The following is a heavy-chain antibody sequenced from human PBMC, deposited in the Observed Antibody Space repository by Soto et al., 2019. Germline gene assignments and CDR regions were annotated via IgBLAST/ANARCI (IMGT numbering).Heavy chain of an antibody. J-gene: IGHJ6*02. CDR2: ISSSSSYT. Sequence: QVQLVESGGGLVKPGGSLRLSCAASGFTFSDYYMSWIRQAPGKGLEWVSYISSSSSYTNYADSVKGRFTISRDNAKNSLYLQMNSLRAEDTAVYYCARDHGTYSNPYYYYYGMDVWGQGTTVTVSS. CDR1: GFTFSDYY. V-gene: IGHV3-11*06. D-gene: IGHD4-4*01. CDR3: ARDHGTYSNPYYYYYGMDV.